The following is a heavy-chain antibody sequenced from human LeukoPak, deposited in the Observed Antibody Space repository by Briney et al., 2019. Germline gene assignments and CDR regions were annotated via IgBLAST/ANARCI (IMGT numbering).Heavy chain of an antibody. CDR3: AKVSRVPASRNIVGAVDY. V-gene: IGHV3-23*01. D-gene: IGHD1-26*01. CDR1: GFTFSSYA. J-gene: IGHJ4*02. CDR2: ISGSGGST. Sequence: PGGSLRLSCAASGFTFSSYAMSWVRQAPGKGLEWVSAISGSGGSTYYADSVKGRFTISRDNSKNTLYLQMNSLRAEDTAVYYCAKVSRVPASRNIVGAVDYWGQGTLVTVSS.